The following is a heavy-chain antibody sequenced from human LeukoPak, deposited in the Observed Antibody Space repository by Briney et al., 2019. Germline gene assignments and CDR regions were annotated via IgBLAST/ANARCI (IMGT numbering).Heavy chain of an antibody. D-gene: IGHD2-15*01. CDR2: ISYDGSNK. V-gene: IGHV3-30-3*01. Sequence: PGGSLRLSCAASGFTFSSCAMHWVRQAPGKGLEWVAVISYDGSNKYYADSVKGRFTISRDNSKNTLYLQMNSLRAEDTAVYYCARGRDIVVVVAAFDDAFDIWGQGTMVTVSS. J-gene: IGHJ3*02. CDR1: GFTFSSCA. CDR3: ARGRDIVVVVAAFDDAFDI.